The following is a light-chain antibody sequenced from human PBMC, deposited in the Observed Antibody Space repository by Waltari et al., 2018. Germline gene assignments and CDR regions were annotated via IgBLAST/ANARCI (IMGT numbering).Light chain of an antibody. Sequence: DIQMTQSPSTLSESVGARVTITCRASQSISSWLAWYQQKPGKAPKLLIYKASSLESGVPSRFSGSGSGTEFTLTISSLQPDDFETYYCQQYNSYSRAFGPGTKVDIK. CDR1: QSISSW. CDR3: QQYNSYSRA. CDR2: KAS. J-gene: IGKJ3*01. V-gene: IGKV1-5*03.